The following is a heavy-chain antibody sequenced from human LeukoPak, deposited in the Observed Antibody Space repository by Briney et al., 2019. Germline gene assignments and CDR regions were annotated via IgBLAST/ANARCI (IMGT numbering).Heavy chain of an antibody. CDR3: AREGVAGTGLDY. CDR1: GFTFSGHN. V-gene: IGHV3-48*04. Sequence: PGGSLRLSCAASGFTFSGHNMNWVRQAPGKGLEWIAFVSISSGTIYYADSVNGRFRISRDNAKSSLDLEMNSLRAEDTAVYYCAREGVAGTGLDYWGQGTLVTVSS. D-gene: IGHD6-13*01. CDR2: VSISSGTI. J-gene: IGHJ4*02.